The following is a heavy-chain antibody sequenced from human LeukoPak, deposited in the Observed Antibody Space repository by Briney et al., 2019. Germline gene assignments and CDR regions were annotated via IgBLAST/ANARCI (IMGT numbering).Heavy chain of an antibody. Sequence: GASVMVSCKASGYTFTNYGISWVRQAPGQGLEWMSWISANNGETRYAQNFQGRVTMTTDTSTTTAYMELRSLRSDDTAVYYCARIGYNHYFDYWGQGTLVTVSS. V-gene: IGHV1-18*04. D-gene: IGHD5-24*01. J-gene: IGHJ4*02. CDR2: ISANNGET. CDR3: ARIGYNHYFDY. CDR1: GYTFTNYG.